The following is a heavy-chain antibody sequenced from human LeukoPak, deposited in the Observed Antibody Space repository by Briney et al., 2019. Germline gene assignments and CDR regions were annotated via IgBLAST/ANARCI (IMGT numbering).Heavy chain of an antibody. D-gene: IGHD2-2*01. CDR2: IKSKTEGGTT. Sequence: NPGGSLRLSCAASGFTFSNAWMSWVRQAPGKGLEWVGRIKSKTEGGTTDYAAPVKGRFTISRDDSKNTLYLQMNSLKTEDTAVYYCTTSYCSSPSCFPEFDYWGQGTLVTVSS. CDR3: TTSYCSSPSCFPEFDY. V-gene: IGHV3-15*01. CDR1: GFTFSNAW. J-gene: IGHJ4*02.